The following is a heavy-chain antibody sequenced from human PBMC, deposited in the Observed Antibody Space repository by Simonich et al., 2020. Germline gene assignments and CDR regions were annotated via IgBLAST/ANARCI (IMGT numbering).Heavy chain of an antibody. CDR2: NNPNSGGT. Sequence: QVQLVQSGAEVKKPGASVKVSCKASGYTFTGYYLHWVRQAPGQGLEWMGGNNPNSGGTNYAQKFKGRVTMTRDTSISTAYMELSRLRSDDTAVHYCARVSGGTAMVTSTFDIWGQGTMVTVSS. D-gene: IGHD5-18*01. CDR3: ARVSGGTAMVTSTFDI. CDR1: GYTFTGYY. V-gene: IGHV1-2*02. J-gene: IGHJ3*02.